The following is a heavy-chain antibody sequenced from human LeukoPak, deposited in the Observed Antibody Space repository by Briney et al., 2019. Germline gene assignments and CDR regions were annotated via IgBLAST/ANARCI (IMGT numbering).Heavy chain of an antibody. CDR3: AKEGTPSGSYAYYYYYMDV. CDR1: GFTFSSYA. V-gene: IGHV3-23*01. D-gene: IGHD1-26*01. Sequence: GGSLRLSCAASGFTFSSYAMSWVRQAPGKGLEWVSGISGSGGSTYYADSVKGRFTISRDNSRNTLYLQMNSLRAEDTAVYYCAKEGTPSGSYAYYYYYMDVWGKGTTVTVSS. CDR2: ISGSGGST. J-gene: IGHJ6*03.